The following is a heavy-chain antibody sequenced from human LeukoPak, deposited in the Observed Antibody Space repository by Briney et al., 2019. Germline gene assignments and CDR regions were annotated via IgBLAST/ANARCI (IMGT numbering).Heavy chain of an antibody. J-gene: IGHJ4*02. D-gene: IGHD1-26*01. CDR2: ISDSGSTA. Sequence: PGGSLRLSCGASGFSFSNYAMTWVRQAPGKGLEWVSGISDSGSTAFYADSVKGRFTSSRDNPKNTLYLQINSLRAEDTAVYYCAKGPGIIDYWGQGTLVTVSS. V-gene: IGHV3-23*01. CDR3: AKGPGIIDY. CDR1: GFSFSNYA.